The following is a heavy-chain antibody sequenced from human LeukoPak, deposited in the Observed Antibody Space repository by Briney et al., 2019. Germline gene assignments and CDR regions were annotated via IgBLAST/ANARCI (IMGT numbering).Heavy chain of an antibody. J-gene: IGHJ4*02. CDR3: ARTLRVWFGELPTPNFDY. CDR2: ISSSGSTI. CDR1: GFTFSSYE. D-gene: IGHD3-10*01. V-gene: IGHV3-48*03. Sequence: GGSLRLSCAASGFTFSSYEMNWVRQAPWKGLEWVSYISSSGSTIYYADSVKGRFTISRDNAKNSLYLQMNSLRAEDTAVYYCARTLRVWFGELPTPNFDYWGQGTLVTVSS.